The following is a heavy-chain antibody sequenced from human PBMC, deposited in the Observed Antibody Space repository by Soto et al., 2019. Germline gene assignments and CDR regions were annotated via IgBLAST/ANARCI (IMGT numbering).Heavy chain of an antibody. CDR1: GDSVSSNSAA. J-gene: IGHJ3*02. CDR3: ASIYGLRSSEAFDI. Sequence: SQTLSLTCAISGDSVSSNSAAWNWIRQSPSRGLEWLGRTYYRSKWYNDYAVSVKSRITINPDTSKNQFSLQLNSVTPEDTAVYYWASIYGLRSSEAFDIWGQGTMVTVSS. CDR2: TYYRSKWYN. V-gene: IGHV6-1*01. D-gene: IGHD4-17*01.